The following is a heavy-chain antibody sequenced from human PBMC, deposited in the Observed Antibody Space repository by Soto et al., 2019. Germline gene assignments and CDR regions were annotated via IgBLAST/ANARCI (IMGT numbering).Heavy chain of an antibody. CDR1: GFSLANYP. CDR2: SSPRGDTI. J-gene: IGHJ4*02. Sequence: PGGSLRLSCVASGFSLANYPMNWVRQTPGKGLEWISYSSPRGDTIYYADSVEGRFTISRDNSRNSLSLHMRSLRDEDSALYYCAKGPHTNVGWPYYFESWGQG. CDR3: AKGPHTNVGWPYYFES. D-gene: IGHD6-19*01. V-gene: IGHV3-48*02.